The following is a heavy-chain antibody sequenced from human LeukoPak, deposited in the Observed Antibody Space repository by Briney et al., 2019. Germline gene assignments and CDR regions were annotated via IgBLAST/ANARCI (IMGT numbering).Heavy chain of an antibody. CDR2: TYTSGST. Sequence: SETLSLTCSVSGGFLMSYYWTWIRQSAGKGLEFIGRTYTSGSTDYNPSLKSRITLSIDRSKNQFSLKLRPVTAADTAIYYCARGSMVRGFDSWGQGTLVTVSS. CDR1: GGFLMSYY. V-gene: IGHV4-4*07. CDR3: ARGSMVRGFDS. J-gene: IGHJ5*01. D-gene: IGHD3-10*01.